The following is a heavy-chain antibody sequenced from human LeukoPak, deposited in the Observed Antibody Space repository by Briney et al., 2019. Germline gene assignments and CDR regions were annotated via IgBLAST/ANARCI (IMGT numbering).Heavy chain of an antibody. V-gene: IGHV3-23*01. CDR1: GFTFSSYA. CDR3: AKEAADTPYYYYGMDV. Sequence: QPGGSLRLSCAASGFTFSSYAMSWVRQAPGKGLEWVSAISGSGGSTYYADSVKGRFTISRDNSKNTLYLQMNSLRAEDTAVYYCAKEAADTPYYYYGMDVWGQGTTVTVSS. J-gene: IGHJ6*02. CDR2: ISGSGGST. D-gene: IGHD6-13*01.